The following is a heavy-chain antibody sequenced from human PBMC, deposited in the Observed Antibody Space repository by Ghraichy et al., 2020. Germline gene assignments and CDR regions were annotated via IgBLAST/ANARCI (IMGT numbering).Heavy chain of an antibody. J-gene: IGHJ4*02. CDR2: INQDGSEI. CDR3: ARKVGYIFDY. Sequence: GGSLRLSCAASGFTFSSYWMSWVRQAPEKGLECVAYINQDGSEIYYMDSVKGRLTISRDNGKKSAYLQMNSLRAEDTAVYYCARKVGYIFDYWGQGILVTVSS. V-gene: IGHV3-7*01. CDR1: GFTFSSYW. D-gene: IGHD5-18*01.